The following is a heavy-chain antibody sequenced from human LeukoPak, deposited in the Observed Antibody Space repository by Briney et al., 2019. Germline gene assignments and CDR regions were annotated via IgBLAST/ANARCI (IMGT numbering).Heavy chain of an antibody. CDR3: ASSYSYYGSGKGAFDY. D-gene: IGHD3-10*01. J-gene: IGHJ4*02. CDR2: IYYSGST. V-gene: IGHV4-31*03. CDR1: GGSISSGGYY. Sequence: SQTLSLTCTVSGGSISSGGYYWSWIRQHPGKGPEWIGYIYYSGSTYYNPSLKSRVTISVDTSKNQFSLKLSSVTAADTAVYYCASSYSYYGSGKGAFDYWGQGTLVTVSS.